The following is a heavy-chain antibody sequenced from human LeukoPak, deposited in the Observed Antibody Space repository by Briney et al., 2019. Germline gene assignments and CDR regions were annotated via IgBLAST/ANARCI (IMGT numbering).Heavy chain of an antibody. Sequence: GGSLRLSCAASGFTVSSNFMSWVRQAPGKGLEWVSVIYSDSSADYADSVKGRFTISRDDAKNTLYLQMNSLRAGDTAVYYCARFTAMDTYFDYWGQGTLVTVSS. V-gene: IGHV3-53*01. CDR3: ARFTAMDTYFDY. D-gene: IGHD5-18*01. CDR2: IYSDSSA. CDR1: GFTVSSNF. J-gene: IGHJ4*02.